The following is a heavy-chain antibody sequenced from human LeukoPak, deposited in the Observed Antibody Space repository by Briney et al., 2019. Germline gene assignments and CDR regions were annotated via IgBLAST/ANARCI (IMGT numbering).Heavy chain of an antibody. CDR3: ARGVAGNDWYFDP. D-gene: IGHD6-19*01. CDR2: IYSSGTT. V-gene: IGHV4-59*01. CDR1: GVSISNYY. J-gene: IGHJ2*01. Sequence: SETLSLTCTVSGVSISNYYWSWIRKSPGKGLEWLGNIYSSGTTKYNPSLKSRVTISVDTSKNQFSLKLTSVTAADTAVYYCARGVAGNDWYFDPWGRGTLVTVSS.